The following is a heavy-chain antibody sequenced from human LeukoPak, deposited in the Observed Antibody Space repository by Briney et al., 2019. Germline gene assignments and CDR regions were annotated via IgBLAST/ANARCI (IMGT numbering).Heavy chain of an antibody. D-gene: IGHD2-8*01. Sequence: PGGSLRLSCAASGFSFGSYGINWVRQAPGKGLEWVSYISATSSVMYYADSVKGRFTISRDNAENSLFLQMTNLRVEDTALYYCARDRGMVDVWGKGTTVTVSS. J-gene: IGHJ6*04. CDR3: ARDRGMVDV. CDR1: GFSFGSYG. CDR2: ISATSSVM. V-gene: IGHV3-48*04.